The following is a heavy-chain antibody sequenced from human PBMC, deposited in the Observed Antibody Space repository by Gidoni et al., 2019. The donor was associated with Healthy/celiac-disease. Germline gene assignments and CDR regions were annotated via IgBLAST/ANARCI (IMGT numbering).Heavy chain of an antibody. CDR1: GFTVSSYE. CDR3: ARSPQYSSGWFGY. CDR2: ISSSGSTI. Sequence: EVQLVESGGGLVQPGGSLRLSCAASGFTVSSYEMNWVRQAPGKGLEWVSYISSSGSTIYYADSVKGRFTISRDNAKNSLYLQMNSLRAEDTAVYYCARSPQYSSGWFGYWGQGTLVTVSS. V-gene: IGHV3-48*03. D-gene: IGHD6-19*01. J-gene: IGHJ4*02.